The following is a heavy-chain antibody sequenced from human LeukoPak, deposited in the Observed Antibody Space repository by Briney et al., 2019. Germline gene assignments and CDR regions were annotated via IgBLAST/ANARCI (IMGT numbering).Heavy chain of an antibody. Sequence: GASVKVSCKASGYTFTSYDINWVRQATGQGLGWMGWMNPNSGNTGYAQKFQGRVTMTRNTSISTAYMELSSLRSGDTAVYYCARGAGIEYYFDYWGQGTLVTVSS. CDR3: ARGAGIEYYFDY. J-gene: IGHJ4*02. CDR1: GYTFTSYD. D-gene: IGHD3-10*01. V-gene: IGHV1-8*01. CDR2: MNPNSGNT.